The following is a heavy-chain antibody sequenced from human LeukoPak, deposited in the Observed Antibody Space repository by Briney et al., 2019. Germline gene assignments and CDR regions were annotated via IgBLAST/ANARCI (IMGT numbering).Heavy chain of an antibody. J-gene: IGHJ3*02. CDR2: IYYSGST. D-gene: IGHD2-2*01. V-gene: IGHV4-39*01. CDR1: GRSISSFY. CDR3: ARLFSAANDAFDI. Sequence: PSETLSLTCTVSGRSISSFYWGWIRQPPGKGLEWIGSIYYSGSTYYNPSLKSRVTISVDTSKNQFSLKLSSVTAADTAVYYCARLFSAANDAFDIWGQGTMVTVSS.